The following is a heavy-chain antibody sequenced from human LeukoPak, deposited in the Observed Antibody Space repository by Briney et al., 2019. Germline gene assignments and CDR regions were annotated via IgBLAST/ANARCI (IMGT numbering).Heavy chain of an antibody. D-gene: IGHD2-2*01. CDR2: INPSGGST. CDR3: ARVYCSSTSCRDAFDI. V-gene: IGHV1-46*01. J-gene: IGHJ3*02. CDR1: GYTFTSYY. Sequence: ASVKVSCKASGYTFTSYYMHWVRQAPGQGLEWMGIINPSGGSTSYAQKFQGRVTMTRDTSTSTVYMELSSLRSEDTAVYYCARVYCSSTSCRDAFDIWGQGTMVTVSS.